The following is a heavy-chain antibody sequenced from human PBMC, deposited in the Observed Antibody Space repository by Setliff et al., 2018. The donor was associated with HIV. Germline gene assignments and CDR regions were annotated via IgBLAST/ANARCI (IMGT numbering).Heavy chain of an antibody. V-gene: IGHV3-30-3*01. J-gene: IGHJ3*02. Sequence: LRLSCAASGLTFNSYAMHWVRQAPGKGLEWVAFISSDGSSKSYTDSVKGRFTISRDNSKKTVYLQMNSLRVEDTAVYYCEGTPFDAVDIWGQGTMVTVSS. CDR3: EGTPFDAVDI. CDR2: ISSDGSSK. CDR1: GLTFNSYA.